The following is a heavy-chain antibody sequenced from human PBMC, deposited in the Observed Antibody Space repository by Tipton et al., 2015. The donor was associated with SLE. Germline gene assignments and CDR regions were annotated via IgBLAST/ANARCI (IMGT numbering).Heavy chain of an antibody. CDR2: ISSSGSTI. CDR3: ATENYGADY. Sequence: TLSLTCTVSGGSISSYYWSWIRQPPGKGLEWVSYISSSGSTIYYADSVKGQFTISRDNAKNSLYLQMNSLRAEDTAVYYCATENYGADYWGQGTLVTVSS. CDR1: GGSISSYY. V-gene: IGHV3-11*01. J-gene: IGHJ4*02. D-gene: IGHD4/OR15-4a*01.